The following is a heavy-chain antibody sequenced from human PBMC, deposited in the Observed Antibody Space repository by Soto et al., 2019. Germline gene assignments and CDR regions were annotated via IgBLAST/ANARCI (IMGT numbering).Heavy chain of an antibody. V-gene: IGHV3-30-3*01. CDR3: AIPGSEFYGGEVNSDYFDY. Sequence: GGSLRLSCAASGFTFSSYAMHWVRQAPGKGLEWVAVISYDGSNKYYADSVKGRFTISRDNSKNTLYLQMNSLRAEDTAVYYCAIPGSEFYGGEVNSDYFDYWGQGTLVTVSS. CDR1: GFTFSSYA. J-gene: IGHJ4*02. D-gene: IGHD4-17*01. CDR2: ISYDGSNK.